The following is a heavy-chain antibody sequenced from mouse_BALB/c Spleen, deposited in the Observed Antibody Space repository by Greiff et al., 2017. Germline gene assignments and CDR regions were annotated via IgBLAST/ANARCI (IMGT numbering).Heavy chain of an antibody. CDR2: IWAGGST. D-gene: IGHD2-10*02. CDR1: GFSLTSYG. Sequence: VQVVESGPGLVAPSQSLSITCTVSGFSLTSYGVHWVRQPPGKGLEWLGVIWAGGSTNYNSALMSRLSISKDNYKSQVFLKMNSLQTDDTAMYYCARGLLEAMDYWGQGTSVTVSS. CDR3: ARGLLEAMDY. J-gene: IGHJ4*01. V-gene: IGHV2-9*02.